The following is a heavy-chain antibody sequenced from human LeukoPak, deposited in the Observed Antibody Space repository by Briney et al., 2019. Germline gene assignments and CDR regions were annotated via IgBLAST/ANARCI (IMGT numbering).Heavy chain of an antibody. CDR3: ARVGSTVRYFDY. CDR1: GFTFSSYE. D-gene: IGHD4-17*01. Sequence: GGSQRLSCAASGFTFSSYEMNWVRQAPGKGLEWVSYISSSGGGSTMYYADSVEGRFTISRDNAENSLYLQMNSLRAEDTAIYYCARVGSTVRYFDYWGQGTLVTVSS. CDR2: ISSSGGGSTM. V-gene: IGHV3-48*03. J-gene: IGHJ4*02.